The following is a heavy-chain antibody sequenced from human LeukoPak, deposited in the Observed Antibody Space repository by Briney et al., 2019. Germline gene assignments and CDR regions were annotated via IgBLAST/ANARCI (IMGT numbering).Heavy chain of an antibody. CDR2: IEQDGSEK. J-gene: IGHJ4*02. CDR3: ARAGYTSGWDY. D-gene: IGHD6-19*01. Sequence: GGSLRLSCTASGFTFSTYWMSWVRQAPGKGLEWVANIEQDGSEKYYVDSVKGRFTISRDNAENSPYLQMNSLRGEDTAVYFCARAGYTSGWDYWGQGTLVTVSS. CDR1: GFTFSTYW. V-gene: IGHV3-7*01.